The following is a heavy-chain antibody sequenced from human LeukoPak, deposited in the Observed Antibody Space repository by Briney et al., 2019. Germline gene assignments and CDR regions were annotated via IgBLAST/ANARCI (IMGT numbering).Heavy chain of an antibody. J-gene: IGHJ4*02. CDR1: GYTFTSYD. V-gene: IGHV1-8*01. D-gene: IGHD3-10*01. CDR3: ARRSRSYGSGNIGGY. Sequence: ALVKVSRKASGYTFTSYDINWVRQATGQGLEWMGWMNPNSGNTGYAQKFQGRVTMTGNTSISTAYMELSSLRSEDTAVYYCARRSRSYGSGNIGGYWGQGTLVTVSS. CDR2: MNPNSGNT.